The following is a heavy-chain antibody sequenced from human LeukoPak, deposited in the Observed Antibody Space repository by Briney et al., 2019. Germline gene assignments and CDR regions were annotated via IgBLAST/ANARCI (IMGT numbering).Heavy chain of an antibody. D-gene: IGHD5-18*01. Sequence: PGGSLRLSCAASGFRFNNYAMHWVRQPPGTGLEWVAVISMDGIQEYYADSVKGRFSISRDNSKNTLYLQMNSLRSEDTAVYCAREVYSYALDALDLWGQGTMVTVSS. CDR1: GFRFNNYA. V-gene: IGHV3-30*04. CDR2: ISMDGIQE. CDR3: AREVYSYALDALDL. J-gene: IGHJ3*01.